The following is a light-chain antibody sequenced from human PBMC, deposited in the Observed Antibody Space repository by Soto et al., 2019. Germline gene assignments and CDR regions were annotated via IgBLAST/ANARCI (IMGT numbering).Light chain of an antibody. CDR2: ATS. Sequence: DIQMTQSPSSLSASVGDRVTITCRASQDISNSLAWYQQKPGEVPKVLIYATSILQSGVPARFSGRGSGTDFTLTISGLQPEDVATYYCQNYNSAPLTFGGGTKVEI. V-gene: IGKV1-27*01. CDR3: QNYNSAPLT. J-gene: IGKJ4*01. CDR1: QDISNS.